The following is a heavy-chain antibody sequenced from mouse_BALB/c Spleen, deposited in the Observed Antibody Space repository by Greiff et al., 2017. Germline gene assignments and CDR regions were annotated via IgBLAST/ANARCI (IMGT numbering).Heavy chain of an antibody. CDR1: GYTFTSYT. Sequence: QVQLQQSGAELARPGASVKMSCKASGYTFTSYTMHWVKQRPGQGLEWIGYINPSSGYTNYNQKFKDKATLTADKSSSTAYMQLSSLTSDDSAVYYCARGDFLYAMDDWGQGTSVTVSS. J-gene: IGHJ4*01. V-gene: IGHV1-4*01. CDR2: INPSSGYT. CDR3: ARGDFLYAMDD.